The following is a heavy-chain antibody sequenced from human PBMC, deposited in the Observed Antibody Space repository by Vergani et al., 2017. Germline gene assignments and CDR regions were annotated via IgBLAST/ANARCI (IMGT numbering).Heavy chain of an antibody. CDR2: ISSSSSYR. V-gene: IGHV3-21*01. J-gene: IGHJ1*01. CDR1: GFTFGSYS. CDR3: ASGVPGYQLATQYFQH. D-gene: IGHD2-2*01. Sequence: EVQLVESGGGLVKPGGSLRLSCVASGFTFGSYSMNWVRPAPGKGLEWVSFISSSSSYRYYADSVKGRFTISRDNGEYSLLLQMNSLRPEDTAVYDCASGVPGYQLATQYFQHWGQGTLVTVSS.